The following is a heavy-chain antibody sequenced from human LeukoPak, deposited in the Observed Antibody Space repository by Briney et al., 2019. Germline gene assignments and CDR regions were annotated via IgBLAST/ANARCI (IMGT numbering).Heavy chain of an antibody. CDR3: ARGRGIYYDSSGPLSTFDY. D-gene: IGHD3-22*01. J-gene: IGHJ4*02. Sequence: PSETLSLTCAVYGGSFSGYYWSWIRQPPGKGLEWIGEINHSGSANYNPSLKSRVTTSVDTSKNQFSLKLTSVTAADTAVYYCARGRGIYYDSSGPLSTFDYWGQGTLVTVSP. CDR2: INHSGSA. CDR1: GGSFSGYY. V-gene: IGHV4-34*01.